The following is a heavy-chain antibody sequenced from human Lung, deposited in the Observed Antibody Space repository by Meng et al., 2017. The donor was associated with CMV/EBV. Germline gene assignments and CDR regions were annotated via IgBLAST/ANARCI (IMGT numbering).Heavy chain of an antibody. Sequence: GGSLRPSCAASGFTFSRYSMNWVRQAPGKGLEWVSSIRSSSRYIYYTDSVKGRFTISTDNAKTSLYLQMNSLRAEDTAVYYCAREREELITTFGVATSSRYGMDVWGQGTTVTVSS. CDR1: GFTFSRYS. CDR3: AREREELITTFGVATSSRYGMDV. D-gene: IGHD3-3*01. J-gene: IGHJ6*02. V-gene: IGHV3-21*01. CDR2: IRSSSRYI.